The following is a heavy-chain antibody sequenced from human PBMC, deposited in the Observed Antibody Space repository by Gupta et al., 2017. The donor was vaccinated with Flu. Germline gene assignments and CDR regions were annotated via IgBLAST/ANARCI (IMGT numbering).Heavy chain of an antibody. V-gene: IGHV3-30*18. D-gene: IGHD3-16*01. Sequence: QVQLVESGVGVVQPGTSLRLSCAASGFSSSSYGLHWVRQAPGKGLEWVADISYDGKNRYYADSVKGRFTISRDNSKNTLYLKVNGLRAEDTAVFYCAKARIRHYDYDAFDIWGQGTMVTVSS. CDR3: AKARIRHYDYDAFDI. CDR1: GFSSSSYG. CDR2: ISYDGKNR. J-gene: IGHJ3*02.